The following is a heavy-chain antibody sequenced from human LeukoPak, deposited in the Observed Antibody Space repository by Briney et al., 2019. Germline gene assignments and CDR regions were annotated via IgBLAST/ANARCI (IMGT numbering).Heavy chain of an antibody. CDR1: GFTFSSYS. Sequence: GGSLRLSCAASGFTFSSYSMNWVRQAPGKGLEWVSSISSSSSYIYYADSVKGRFTISRDNAKNSLYLQMNSLRAEDTAVYYCARAPYTYGDYGDYWGQGTLVTVSS. D-gene: IGHD4-17*01. J-gene: IGHJ4*02. CDR3: ARAPYTYGDYGDY. CDR2: ISSSSSYI. V-gene: IGHV3-21*01.